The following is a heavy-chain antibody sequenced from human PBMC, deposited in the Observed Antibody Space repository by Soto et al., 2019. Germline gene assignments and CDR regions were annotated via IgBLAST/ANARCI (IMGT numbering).Heavy chain of an antibody. D-gene: IGHD2-2*02. J-gene: IGHJ6*02. CDR1: SFTFSSYD. V-gene: IGHV3-48*02. CDR3: ARYGGYCTSTNCYNYGMDV. CDR2: ISSSSSPI. Sequence: PGGSLRLSCAASSFTFSSYDMNWVRQAPGKGLEWVSYISSSSSPIYYADSVKGRFTISRDNAKNSLYLQMNSLRDEDTAVYYCARYGGYCTSTNCYNYGMDVWGQGTTVTVSS.